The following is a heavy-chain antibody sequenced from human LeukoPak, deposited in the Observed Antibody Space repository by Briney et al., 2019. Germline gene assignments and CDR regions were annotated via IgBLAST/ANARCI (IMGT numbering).Heavy chain of an antibody. V-gene: IGHV4-39*01. J-gene: IGHJ4*02. CDR2: ISYSGST. CDR1: GDSISSSDSY. CDR3: ARHFDF. Sequence: SETLSLTCSVSGDSISSSDSYWGWIRQPPGKGLEWIGTISYSGSTYYNPSLKSRVAISVDTSKNQFSLKLNSVTAADTAVYYYARHFDFWGQGTLVTVSS.